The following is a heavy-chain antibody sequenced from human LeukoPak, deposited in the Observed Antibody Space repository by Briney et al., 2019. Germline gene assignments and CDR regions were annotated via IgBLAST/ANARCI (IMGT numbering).Heavy chain of an antibody. CDR3: ERNLRGGMALYEY. CDR1: GFTFTSYA. D-gene: IGHD3-16*01. V-gene: IGHV3-23*01. CDR2: IIGDGGHT. Sequence: PGGSLRLSCAASGFTFTSYAMTWVRQAPGKGLEWLSAIIGDGGHTYHADSVTGRFTISRDNSKNTLFLQMNSLRSEDTAVYYCERNLRGGMALYEYWGQGNLVTVSS. J-gene: IGHJ4*02.